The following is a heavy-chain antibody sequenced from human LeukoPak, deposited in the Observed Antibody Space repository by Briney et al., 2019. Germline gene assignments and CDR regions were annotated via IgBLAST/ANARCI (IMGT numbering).Heavy chain of an antibody. D-gene: IGHD3-22*01. Sequence: SETLSLTCTVSGGSVSSGSYYWSWIRRPPGKGLEWIGYIYYSGSTNYNPSLKSRVTISVDTSKNQFSLKLSSVTAADTAVYYCATYYYDSSGYYYFDYWGQGTLVTVSS. J-gene: IGHJ4*02. V-gene: IGHV4-61*01. CDR3: ATYYYDSSGYYYFDY. CDR1: GGSVSSGSYY. CDR2: IYYSGST.